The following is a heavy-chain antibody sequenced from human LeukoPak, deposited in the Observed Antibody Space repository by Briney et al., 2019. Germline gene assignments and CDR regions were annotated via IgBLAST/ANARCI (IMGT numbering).Heavy chain of an antibody. CDR2: INPNSGGT. Sequence: ASVKVSCKASGYTFTGYYMHWVRQAPGQGREWMGRINPNSGGTNYAQKFQGRVTMTRDTSISTAYMELSRLRSDDTAVYYCARVEDRGGACLFDYWGQGTLVTVSS. D-gene: IGHD2-21*02. CDR3: ARVEDRGGACLFDY. J-gene: IGHJ4*02. V-gene: IGHV1-2*06. CDR1: GYTFTGYY.